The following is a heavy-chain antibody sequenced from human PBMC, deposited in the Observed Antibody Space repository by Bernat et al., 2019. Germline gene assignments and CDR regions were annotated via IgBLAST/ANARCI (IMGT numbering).Heavy chain of an antibody. Sequence: QVQLQQWGAGLLKPSETLSLTCAVSSGSFSGYYWTWIRQPPGKGLEWIGEINHRGETNYNPSLKSRVTLSVDTSKNQFSPKVSSVTAADTAVYYCGRGGGDYFVDYWGQGTLVTVSS. CDR1: SGSFSGYY. J-gene: IGHJ4*02. CDR3: GRGGGDYFVDY. D-gene: IGHD4-17*01. V-gene: IGHV4-34*01. CDR2: INHRGET.